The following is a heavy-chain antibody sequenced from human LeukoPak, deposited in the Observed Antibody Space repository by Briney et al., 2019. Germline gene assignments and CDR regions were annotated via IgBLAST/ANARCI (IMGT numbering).Heavy chain of an antibody. J-gene: IGHJ5*02. V-gene: IGHV4-31*03. D-gene: IGHD2-2*01. Sequence: SETLSLTCTVSGGSVSSGDYCWSWLRQHPGKGLEWIGYIYYSGSTYYNPSLKSRVTISVDTSKNQFSLKLSSVTAADTAVYYCARGTYCSSTSCYRRYWFDPWGQGTLVTVSS. CDR3: ARGTYCSSTSCYRRYWFDP. CDR1: GGSVSSGDYC. CDR2: IYYSGST.